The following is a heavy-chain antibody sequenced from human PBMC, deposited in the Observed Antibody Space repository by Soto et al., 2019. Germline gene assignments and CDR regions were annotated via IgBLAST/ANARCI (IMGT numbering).Heavy chain of an antibody. CDR2: ISGSGGST. V-gene: IGHV3-23*01. CDR1: GFTFSSYA. Sequence: SLRLSCAASGFTFSSYAMSWVRQAPGKGLEWVSAISGSGGSTYYADSVKGRFTISRDNSKNTLYLQMNSLRAEDTAVYYCAKDPPLFCSSTSCLNWFDPWGQGTLVTVSS. D-gene: IGHD2-2*01. J-gene: IGHJ5*02. CDR3: AKDPPLFCSSTSCLNWFDP.